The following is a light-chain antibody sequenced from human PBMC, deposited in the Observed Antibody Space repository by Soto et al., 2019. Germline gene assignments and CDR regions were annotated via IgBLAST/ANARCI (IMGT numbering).Light chain of an antibody. CDR2: STS. Sequence: DIQMTQSPSSLSASVGDRVIITCRASQSVRNYLNWFQQKVGRAPKLLISSTSTLYSGVPSRFSGSGSGTDYTLTINSLQPEDFATYYCQQGYATPYTSGQGTKLEIK. CDR3: QQGYATPYT. CDR1: QSVRNY. J-gene: IGKJ2*01. V-gene: IGKV1-39*01.